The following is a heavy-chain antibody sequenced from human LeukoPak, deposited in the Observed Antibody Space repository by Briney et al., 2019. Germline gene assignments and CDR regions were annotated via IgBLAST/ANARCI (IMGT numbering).Heavy chain of an antibody. V-gene: IGHV3-30*02. CDR3: ANIVATYYYYMDV. D-gene: IGHD5-12*01. CDR2: IRYDGSNK. J-gene: IGHJ6*03. Sequence: GGSLRLSCAASGFTFSSYGVHWVRQAPGKGLEWVAFIRYDGSNKYYADSVKGRFTISRDNSKNTLYLQMNSLRAEDTAVYYCANIVATYYYYMDVWGKGTTVTISS. CDR1: GFTFSSYG.